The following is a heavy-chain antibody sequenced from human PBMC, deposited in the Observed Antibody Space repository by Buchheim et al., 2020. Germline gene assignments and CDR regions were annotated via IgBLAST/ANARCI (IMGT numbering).Heavy chain of an antibody. CDR2: ISYDGSNK. Sequence: QVQLVESGGGVVQPGRSLRLSCAASGFTFSSYAMHWVRQAPGKGLEWVAVISYDGSNKYYADSVKGRFTISRDNSKNTLYLQMNSLRAEDTAVYYCARGEVGATKSHYYYYYGMDVWGQGTT. CDR3: ARGEVGATKSHYYYYYGMDV. D-gene: IGHD5-12*01. J-gene: IGHJ6*02. V-gene: IGHV3-30*04. CDR1: GFTFSSYA.